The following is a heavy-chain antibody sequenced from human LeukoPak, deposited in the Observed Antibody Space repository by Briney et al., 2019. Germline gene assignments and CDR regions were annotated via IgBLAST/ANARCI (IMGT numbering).Heavy chain of an antibody. J-gene: IGHJ4*02. CDR2: IKQDGSEK. CDR1: GFTFSSYW. Sequence: GSPRLSCAASGFTFSSYWMSWVRQAPGKGLEWVANIKQDGSEKYYVDSVKGRFTISRDNAKNSLYLQMNSLRAEDTAVYYCARDHDYGDYDTTPFHYWGQGTLVTVSS. CDR3: ARDHDYGDYDTTPFHY. V-gene: IGHV3-7*01. D-gene: IGHD4-17*01.